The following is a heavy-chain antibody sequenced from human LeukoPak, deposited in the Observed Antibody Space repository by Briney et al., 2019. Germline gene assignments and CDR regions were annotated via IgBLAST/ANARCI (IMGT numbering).Heavy chain of an antibody. J-gene: IGHJ4*02. D-gene: IGHD2-15*01. CDR1: DYSISSGYC. CDR3: ARTYCSGGSCYSIRFDY. V-gene: IGHV4-38-2*02. Sequence: SETLSLTCTVSDYSISSGYCWVWIRQPPGKGLKWIGTIYHSGSTHYNPSLKRRVTISVDMSKNQFSLKLSSVTAADTAVYYCARTYCSGGSCYSIRFDYWGQGTLVTVSS. CDR2: IYHSGST.